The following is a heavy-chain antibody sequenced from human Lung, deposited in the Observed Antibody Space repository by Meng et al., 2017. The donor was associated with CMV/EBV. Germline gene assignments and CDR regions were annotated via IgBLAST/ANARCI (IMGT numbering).Heavy chain of an antibody. CDR2: ISGNGGST. CDR1: GFTFSSYA. V-gene: IGHV3-23*01. D-gene: IGHD3-10*01. Sequence: SCAASGFTFSSYAMSWVRQAPGKGLEWVSSISGNGGSTYYADSVKGRFTISRDNSKDTVYIQVNSLRAADTAVYYCAKVASYYFSSGDWRYFEYWXQGTXVTVSS. J-gene: IGHJ4*02. CDR3: AKVASYYFSSGDWRYFEY.